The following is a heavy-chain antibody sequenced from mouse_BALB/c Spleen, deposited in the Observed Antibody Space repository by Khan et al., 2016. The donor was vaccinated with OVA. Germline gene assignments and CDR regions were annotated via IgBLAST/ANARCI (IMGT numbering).Heavy chain of an antibody. CDR3: ARSVYYFYAYAMDY. CDR1: GYSITSEYA. CDR2: ISYSGST. Sequence: EVQLQESGPGLVKTSQSLSLTCTVTGYSITSEYAWNWIRQFPGNKLEWMGYISYSGSTNYNPSLKSRISVTRDTSKNQFFLQLNSVTTEDTATYYCARSVYYFYAYAMDYWGQGTSVTVSS. V-gene: IGHV3-2*02. J-gene: IGHJ4*01. D-gene: IGHD2-2*01.